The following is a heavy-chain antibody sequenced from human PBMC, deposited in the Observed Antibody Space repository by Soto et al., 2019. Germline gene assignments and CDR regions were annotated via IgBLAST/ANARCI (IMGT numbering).Heavy chain of an antibody. CDR2: IASSGTPI. Sequence: EVKLVESGGGLAQPGGSLRLSCAASGFTFSDYAMNWVRQVPGKGLEWISQIASSGTPIYYADSVRGRFTISRDNAENSLYLQMNSLRDEDTAVYFCTREGIWGQGTLVTVSS. CDR1: GFTFSDYA. CDR3: TREGI. V-gene: IGHV3-48*02. J-gene: IGHJ4*02.